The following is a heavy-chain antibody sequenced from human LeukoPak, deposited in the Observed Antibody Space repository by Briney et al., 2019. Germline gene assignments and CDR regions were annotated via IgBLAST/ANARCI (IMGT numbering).Heavy chain of an antibody. J-gene: IGHJ3*02. CDR2: INQDGSEK. Sequence: GGSLRLSCAASGFTLSNYWMSWVRQAPGKGLEWVANINQDGSEKYYVDSVKGRFAISRDNAKNSLYLQMNSLRAEDTAVYYCARYGNGAWLAHYSFDIWGQGTMVTVSS. D-gene: IGHD6-19*01. CDR1: GFTLSNYW. CDR3: ARYGNGAWLAHYSFDI. V-gene: IGHV3-7*01.